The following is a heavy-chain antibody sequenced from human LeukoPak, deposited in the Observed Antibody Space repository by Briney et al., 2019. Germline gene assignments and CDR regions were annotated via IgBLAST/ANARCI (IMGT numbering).Heavy chain of an antibody. V-gene: IGHV4-59*01. CDR1: GGSISNKY. Sequence: SETLSLTCTVSGGSISNKYWSWIRQPPGKGLEWIGYIYYSGSTNYNPSLKSRVTISADTSKNQFSLNLSSVTAADTAVYYCASRKLGNDYWGQGTLVTVSS. J-gene: IGHJ4*02. CDR3: ASRKLGNDY. CDR2: IYYSGST. D-gene: IGHD7-27*01.